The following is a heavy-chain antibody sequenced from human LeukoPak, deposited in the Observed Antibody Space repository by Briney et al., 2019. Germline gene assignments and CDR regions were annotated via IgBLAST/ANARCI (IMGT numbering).Heavy chain of an antibody. V-gene: IGHV4-39*07. J-gene: IGHJ4*02. CDR1: GGSISSSSYY. D-gene: IGHD3-10*01. CDR3: AGASGSPVDFDY. Sequence: PSETLSLTCTVSGGSISSSSYYWGWIRQPPGKGLEWIGSIYYSGSTYYNPSLKSRVTISVDTSKNQFSLKLSSVTAADTAVYYCAGASGSPVDFDYWGQGTLVTVSS. CDR2: IYYSGST.